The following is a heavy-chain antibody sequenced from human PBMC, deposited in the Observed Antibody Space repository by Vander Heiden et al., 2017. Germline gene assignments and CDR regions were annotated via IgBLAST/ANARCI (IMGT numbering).Heavy chain of an antibody. J-gene: IGHJ4*02. Sequence: EVQLVESGGGLVQPGGSLRLSWQASGFTFSCYSMNGVRQAPGKGLEWVSYISSSSSTIYYADSVKGRFTISRDNAKNSLYLQMNSLRDEDTAVYYCARDGSSGYDYWGQGTLVTVSS. D-gene: IGHD3-22*01. CDR3: ARDGSSGYDY. CDR1: GFTFSCYS. V-gene: IGHV3-48*02. CDR2: ISSSSSTI.